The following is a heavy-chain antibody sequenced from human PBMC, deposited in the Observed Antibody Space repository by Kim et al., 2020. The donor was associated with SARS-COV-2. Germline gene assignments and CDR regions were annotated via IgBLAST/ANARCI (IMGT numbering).Heavy chain of an antibody. CDR1: GFTFSDYY. CDR2: ISSSSSYT. D-gene: IGHD2-2*01. J-gene: IGHJ6*02. Sequence: GGSLRLSCAASGFTFSDYYMSWIRQAPGKGLEWVSYISSSSSYTNYADSVKGRFTISRDNAKNSLYLQMNSLRAEDTAGYYCARVKCSSTRCGDGYYYYYGMYVWGQGTTVTLSS. CDR3: ARVKCSSTRCGDGYYYYYGMYV. V-gene: IGHV3-11*05.